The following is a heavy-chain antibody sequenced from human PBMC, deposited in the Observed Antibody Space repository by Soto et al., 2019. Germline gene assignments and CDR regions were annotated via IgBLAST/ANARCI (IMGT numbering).Heavy chain of an antibody. CDR3: ARDGVGSSGSPPHY. D-gene: IGHD3-22*01. CDR2: ISYDGSNK. J-gene: IGHJ4*02. CDR1: GFTFSSYA. Sequence: GGSLRLSCAASGFTFSSYAMHWVRQAPGKGLEWVAVISYDGSNKYYADSVKGRFTISRDNSKNTLYLQMNSLRAEDTAVYYCARDGVGSSGSPPHYWGQGTLVTVSS. V-gene: IGHV3-30-3*01.